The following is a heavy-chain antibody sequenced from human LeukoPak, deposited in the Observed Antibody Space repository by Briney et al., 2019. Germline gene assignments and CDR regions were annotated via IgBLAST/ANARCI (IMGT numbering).Heavy chain of an antibody. Sequence: SVKVSCKASGGTFSSYAISWVRQAPGQGLEWMGGIIPIFGTANYAQKFQGRVTITADESTSTAYMELSSLRSEDTAVYYCAREGPRVRGITIFGVVITPYYYYGMDVWGQGTTVTVSS. V-gene: IGHV1-69*13. D-gene: IGHD3-3*01. J-gene: IGHJ6*02. CDR3: AREGPRVRGITIFGVVITPYYYYGMDV. CDR2: IIPIFGTA. CDR1: GGTFSSYA.